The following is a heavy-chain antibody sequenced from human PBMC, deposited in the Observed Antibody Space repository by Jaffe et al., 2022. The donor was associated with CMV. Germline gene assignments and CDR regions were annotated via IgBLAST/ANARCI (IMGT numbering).Heavy chain of an antibody. CDR3: ARAYPGYSSSWYEYYFDY. CDR1: GFTFSSYD. D-gene: IGHD6-13*01. V-gene: IGHV3-13*01. CDR2: IGTAGDT. Sequence: EVQLVESGGGLVQPGGSLRLSCAASGFTFSSYDMHWVRQATGKGLEWVSAIGTAGDTYYPGSVKGRFTISRENAKNSLYLQMNSLRAGDTAVYYCARAYPGYSSSWYEYYFDYWGQGTLVTVSS. J-gene: IGHJ4*02.